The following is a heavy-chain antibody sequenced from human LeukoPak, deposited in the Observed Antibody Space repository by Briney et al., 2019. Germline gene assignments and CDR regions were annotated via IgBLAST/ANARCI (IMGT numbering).Heavy chain of an antibody. V-gene: IGHV3-23*01. CDR1: GFTFSSYA. Sequence: PGGSLRLSCAASGFTFSSYAMSWVRQAPGKGLEWVSAISGSGGSTYYADSVKGRFTISRDNSKNTLYLQMNSLRAEDTAVYYCAKDPFLYSSSIGPYYFDYWGQGTLVTVSS. D-gene: IGHD6-6*01. CDR2: ISGSGGST. J-gene: IGHJ4*02. CDR3: AKDPFLYSSSIGPYYFDY.